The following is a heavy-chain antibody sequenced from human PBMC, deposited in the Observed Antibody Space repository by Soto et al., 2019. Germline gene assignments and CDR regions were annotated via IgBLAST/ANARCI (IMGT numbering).Heavy chain of an antibody. D-gene: IGHD1-1*01. CDR3: ARGRYGDY. CDR2: ISAHNGNT. J-gene: IGHJ4*02. Sequence: QVHLVQSGAEVKKPGASVKVSCKASGYTFTSYGITWVRQAPGQGLEWMGWISAHNGNTDYAQKLQGRVIVTRDTSTSTPYMELRSLISDDTAVYYCARGRYGDYWGQGALFTVSS. V-gene: IGHV1-18*01. CDR1: GYTFTSYG.